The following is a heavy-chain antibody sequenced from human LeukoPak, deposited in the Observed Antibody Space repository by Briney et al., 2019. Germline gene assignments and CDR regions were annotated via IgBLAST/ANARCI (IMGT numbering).Heavy chain of an antibody. D-gene: IGHD3-9*01. Sequence: SETLSLTCTVSGGSISSGGYYWSWIRQPPGRGLGWIGYIYHSGSTYYNPSLKSRVTISVDRSKNQFSLKLSSVTAADTAVYYCARVWRSDILTYFDYWGQGTLVTVSS. CDR2: IYHSGST. V-gene: IGHV4-30-2*01. CDR1: GGSISSGGYY. J-gene: IGHJ4*02. CDR3: ARVWRSDILTYFDY.